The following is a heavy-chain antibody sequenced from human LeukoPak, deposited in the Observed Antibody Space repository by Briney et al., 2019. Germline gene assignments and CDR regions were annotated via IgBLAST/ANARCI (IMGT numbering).Heavy chain of an antibody. D-gene: IGHD3-9*01. CDR3: ARSLVPYYDILTGYWYRHH. V-gene: IGHV3-48*03. CDR1: GFTFSSYE. CDR2: ISSSGSTI. Sequence: GGSLRLSCAASGFTFSSYEMNWVRQAPGKGLEWVSYISSSGSTIYYADSVKGRFTISRDNAKNSLYLQMNSLRAEDTAVYYCARSLVPYYDILTGYWYRHHWGLGTLVTVSS. J-gene: IGHJ5*02.